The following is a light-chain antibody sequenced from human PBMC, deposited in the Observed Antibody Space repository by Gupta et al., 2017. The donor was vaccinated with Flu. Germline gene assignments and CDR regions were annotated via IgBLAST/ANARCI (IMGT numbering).Light chain of an antibody. J-gene: IGLJ2*01. CDR3: QVWDSSSDHPFV. CDR2: DDS. CDR1: NIGSKS. Sequence: SYVLTQPPSVSVAPGQTARITCGGNNIGSKSVHWYQQKPGQAPVLVVYDDSDRPSGIPERFSCANSGNTATLTISRVEAGDEADEDGQVWDSSSDHPFVFGGGTKLTVL. V-gene: IGLV3-21*02.